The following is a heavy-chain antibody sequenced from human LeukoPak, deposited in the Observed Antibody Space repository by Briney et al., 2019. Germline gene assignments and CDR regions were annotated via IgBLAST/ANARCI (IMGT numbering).Heavy chain of an antibody. V-gene: IGHV3-23*01. J-gene: IGHJ4*02. CDR3: TKNQILDDTGSWYAY. D-gene: IGHD6-13*01. CDR2: ISDGGGRT. Sequence: GGSLRLSCGASGFTFRTYAMSWVRQAPGKGLEWVSGISDGGGRTFYAESVKGRFTVSRDNSKNTLYLRMSSQRAEDTAIYYCTKNQILDDTGSWYAYWGQGTLVTVSS. CDR1: GFTFRTYA.